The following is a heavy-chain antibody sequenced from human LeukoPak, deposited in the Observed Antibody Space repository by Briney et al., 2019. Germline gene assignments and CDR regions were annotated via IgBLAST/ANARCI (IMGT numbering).Heavy chain of an antibody. CDR3: ARDRATAVTPGYFQH. Sequence: PGGSLSLSCAASGFTFRNYWMSWVRQAPGKGMEWVANIKEDGSEKYYVDSVKGRFTISRDNAKNSLYLEMNSLRAEDTAVYYCARDRATAVTPGYFQHWGQGTLVTVSS. J-gene: IGHJ1*01. CDR2: IKEDGSEK. CDR1: GFTFRNYW. V-gene: IGHV3-7*01. D-gene: IGHD4-23*01.